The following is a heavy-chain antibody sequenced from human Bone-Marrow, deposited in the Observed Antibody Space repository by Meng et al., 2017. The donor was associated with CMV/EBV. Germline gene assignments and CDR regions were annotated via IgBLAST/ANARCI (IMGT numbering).Heavy chain of an antibody. D-gene: IGHD3-10*01. CDR3: ARGGGGYYLDF. J-gene: IGHJ4*02. CDR1: GYTFTGYY. Sequence: ASVKVSCKASGYTFTGYYMHWVRQAPGQGLEWMGWINPNSGGTNYAQKFQGRVTMTRDTSTRTASMELRSLRSDDTAVYYCARGGGGYYLDFWGQGTLVPVSS. CDR2: INPNSGGT. V-gene: IGHV1-2*02.